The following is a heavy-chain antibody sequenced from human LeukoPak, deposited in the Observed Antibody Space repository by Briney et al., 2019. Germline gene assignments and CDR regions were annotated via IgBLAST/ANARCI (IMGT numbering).Heavy chain of an antibody. D-gene: IGHD2-2*02. V-gene: IGHV4-61*02. CDR2: IYTSGST. CDR3: ARDNGAVVPAAIPGAFDI. J-gene: IGHJ3*02. CDR1: GGSISSGSYY. Sequence: SQTLSLTCTVSGGSISSGSYYWSWIRQPAGKGLEWIGRIYTSGSTNYNPSLKSRVTMSVDTSKNQFSLKLSSVTAADTAVYYCARDNGAVVPAAIPGAFDIWGQGTMVTVSS.